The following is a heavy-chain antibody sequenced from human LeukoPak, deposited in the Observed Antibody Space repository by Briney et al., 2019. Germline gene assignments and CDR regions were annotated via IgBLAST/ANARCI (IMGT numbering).Heavy chain of an antibody. CDR1: GGTFSSYA. V-gene: IGHV1-18*01. CDR3: ARDGGGDY. CDR2: ISPYNGNT. D-gene: IGHD2-15*01. J-gene: IGHJ4*02. Sequence: ASVKVSCKASGGTFSSYAISWVRQAPGQGLEWMVWISPYNGNTNYAQNLQGRVTMTTDTSTNTAYMELRSLKSDDTAMFYCARDGGGDYWGQGTLVTVSS.